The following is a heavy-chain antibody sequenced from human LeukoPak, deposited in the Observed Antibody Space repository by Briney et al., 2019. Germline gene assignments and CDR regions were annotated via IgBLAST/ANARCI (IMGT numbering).Heavy chain of an antibody. CDR1: GFTFSSYS. J-gene: IGHJ3*02. V-gene: IGHV3-21*01. Sequence: GGSLRLSCAASGFTFSSYSMNWVRQAPGKGLEWVSSISSSSSYIYYADSVKGRFTISRDNAKNSLYLQMNSLRAEDTAVYYCARVLKAYCSGGSCYSENAFDIWGQGTMVTVSS. CDR3: ARVLKAYCSGGSCYSENAFDI. D-gene: IGHD2-15*01. CDR2: ISSSSSYI.